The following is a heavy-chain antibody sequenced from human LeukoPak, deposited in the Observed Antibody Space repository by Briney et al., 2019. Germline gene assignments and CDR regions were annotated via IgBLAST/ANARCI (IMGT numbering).Heavy chain of an antibody. CDR1: GFSFNNYA. Sequence: GGSLRLSCAASGFSFNNYAMSWVRQAPGKGLEWVSSIGTADDPYYADSVKGRFTVSRENAKRSSFLQMNSLRVGDTAVYYCARGRSIVGATYDFWGQGTLVTVSS. V-gene: IGHV3-13*05. D-gene: IGHD1-26*01. CDR3: ARGRSIVGATYDF. J-gene: IGHJ4*02. CDR2: IGTADDP.